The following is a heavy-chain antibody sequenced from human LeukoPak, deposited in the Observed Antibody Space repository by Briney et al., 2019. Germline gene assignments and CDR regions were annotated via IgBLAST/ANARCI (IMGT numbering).Heavy chain of an antibody. CDR3: ARDNYDYYYGMDV. D-gene: IGHD1-14*01. CDR1: GGSFSGYY. V-gene: IGHV4-34*01. Sequence: PSETLSLTCAVYGGSFSGYYWSWIRQPPGKGLEWIGEINHSGSTNYNPSLKSRVTISVDTSKNQFSLKLSSVTAADTAVYYCARDNYDYYYGMDVWGQGTTVTVSS. J-gene: IGHJ6*02. CDR2: INHSGST.